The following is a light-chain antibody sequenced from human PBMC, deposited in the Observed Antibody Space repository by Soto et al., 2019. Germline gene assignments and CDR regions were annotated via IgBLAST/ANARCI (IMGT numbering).Light chain of an antibody. CDR2: EAS. V-gene: IGKV3-11*01. CDR3: QQRNCWPRT. J-gene: IGKJ4*01. Sequence: VLTQSPDTLSLSPGERATLSCRARQDVGKFLVWYHQKPGLSPSLVIYEASKRATDIPDRFSGSGSGTAFTLSINRLEPADVGLYYWQQRNCWPRTFGGGTKVYLK. CDR1: QDVGKF.